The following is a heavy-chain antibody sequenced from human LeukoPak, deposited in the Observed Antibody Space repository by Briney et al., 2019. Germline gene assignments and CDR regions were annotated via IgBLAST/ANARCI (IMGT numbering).Heavy chain of an antibody. CDR2: IYYSGST. CDR3: ARKYSSSHWYFDL. Sequence: SETLSLTCTVSGGSISNYYWSWIRQPPGKGLEWIGYIYYSGSTNYNPSLKSRVTMSVDTSKNQFSLKLSSVTAADTAVYYCARKYSSSHWYFDLWGRGTLVTVSS. V-gene: IGHV4-59*12. J-gene: IGHJ2*01. CDR1: GGSISNYY. D-gene: IGHD6-13*01.